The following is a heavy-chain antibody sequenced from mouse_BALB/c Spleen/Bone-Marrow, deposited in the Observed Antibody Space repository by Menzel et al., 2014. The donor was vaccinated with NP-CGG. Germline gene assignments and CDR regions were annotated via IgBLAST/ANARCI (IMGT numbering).Heavy chain of an antibody. D-gene: IGHD1-1*01. CDR1: GFNIKDTY. CDR2: IDPANGNT. CDR3: ARGYYYGSSSWFAY. J-gene: IGHJ3*01. Sequence: VQLQQSGAALVKPGASVKLSCTASGFNIKDTYMHWVKQRPEQGLEWIGRIDPANGNTKYDPKFQGKATITADTSSNTAYLQLSSLTSEDTAVYYCARGYYYGSSSWFAYWGQGTLVTVSA. V-gene: IGHV14-3*02.